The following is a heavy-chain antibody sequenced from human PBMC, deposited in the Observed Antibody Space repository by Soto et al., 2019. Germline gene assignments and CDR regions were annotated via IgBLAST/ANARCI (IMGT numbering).Heavy chain of an antibody. Sequence: SVKVSCKASGGTFSSYAISWVRQAPGQGLEWMGGIIPIFGTANYAQKFQGRVTITADKSTSTAYMELSSLRSEDTAVYHCARDDYGDYVFDYWGQGTLVTVSS. J-gene: IGHJ4*02. V-gene: IGHV1-69*06. CDR1: GGTFSSYA. D-gene: IGHD4-17*01. CDR2: IIPIFGTA. CDR3: ARDDYGDYVFDY.